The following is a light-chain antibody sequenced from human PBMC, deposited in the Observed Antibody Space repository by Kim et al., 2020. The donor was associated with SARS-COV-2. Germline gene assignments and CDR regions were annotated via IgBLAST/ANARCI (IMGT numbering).Light chain of an antibody. V-gene: IGLV2-8*01. J-gene: IGLJ1*01. CDR3: SSYAGSNNYV. Sequence: GQSVTFSCTGTSSDVGCSTSVSWYQQHPVKAPKLMISEVTERPSGVPDRFSGSKSGNPASLTVSGLQAEDEADYYCSSYAGSNNYVFGTGTKVTVL. CDR1: SSDVGCSTS. CDR2: EVT.